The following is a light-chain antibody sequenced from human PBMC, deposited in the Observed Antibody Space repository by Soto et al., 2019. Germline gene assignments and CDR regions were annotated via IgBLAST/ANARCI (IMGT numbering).Light chain of an antibody. J-gene: IGKJ1*01. CDR1: QSIKNY. CDR2: TAS. V-gene: IGKV1-39*01. CDR3: LQSYRTPRT. Sequence: DIQMTQSPSSLSASVGDRVTITCRASQSIKNYLNWYQQKPGKAPNLLIYTASSLQSGVPSRFSGSGSGTYFTLTISSLQPEDFATYYCLQSYRTPRTFGRGTKVEMK.